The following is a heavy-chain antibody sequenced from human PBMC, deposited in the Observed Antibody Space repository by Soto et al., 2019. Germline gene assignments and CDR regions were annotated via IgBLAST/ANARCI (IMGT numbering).Heavy chain of an antibody. CDR3: AKYDYGDKGGGFEF. Sequence: GGSLRLSCAASGFTFSSYSMNWVRQAPGKGLEWVSYISSSSTIYYADSVKGRFTISRDNAKNSLYLQINSPRAEDTAVYYLAKYDYGDKGGGFEFCDHGPTVTDSS. CDR2: ISSSSTI. D-gene: IGHD4-17*01. V-gene: IGHV3-48*01. CDR1: GFTFSSYS. J-gene: IGHJ6*02.